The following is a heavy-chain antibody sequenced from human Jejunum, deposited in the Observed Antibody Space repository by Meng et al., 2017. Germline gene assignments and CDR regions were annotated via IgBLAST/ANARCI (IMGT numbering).Heavy chain of an antibody. J-gene: IGHJ4*02. CDR3: ARLEFGGYDRTFDH. Sequence: GESLKISCAASGFTFSSYWMSWVRQAPGKGLEWVANIKQDGSEKYYVDSVKGRFTISRDNARNSLYLQLSSLRAEDTAVYYCARLEFGGYDRTFDHWGQGSLVTVSS. CDR2: IKQDGSEK. D-gene: IGHD5-12*01. CDR1: GFTFSSYW. V-gene: IGHV3-7*01.